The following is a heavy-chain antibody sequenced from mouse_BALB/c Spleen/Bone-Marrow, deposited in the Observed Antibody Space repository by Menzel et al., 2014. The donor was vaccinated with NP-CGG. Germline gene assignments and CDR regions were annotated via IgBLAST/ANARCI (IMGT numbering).Heavy chain of an antibody. J-gene: IGHJ3*01. D-gene: IGHD2-14*01. CDR3: ARGGYDGRGFAY. V-gene: IGHV3-6*02. CDR1: GYSITSGYY. CDR2: ISYDGSN. Sequence: EVKLVESGPGLVKPSQSLSLTCSVTGYSITSGYYWNWIRQFPGNKLEWMGYISYDGSNNYNPSLKNRISITRDTSKNQLFLKLNSVTTEDTATYYCARGGYDGRGFAYWGQGTLVTVSA.